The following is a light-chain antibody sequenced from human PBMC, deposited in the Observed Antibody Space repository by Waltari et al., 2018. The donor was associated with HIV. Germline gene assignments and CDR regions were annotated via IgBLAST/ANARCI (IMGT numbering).Light chain of an antibody. CDR3: QTWGTGIRV. CDR2: LNSDGSH. Sequence: LVLTQSPSASASLGASVKLTCTLSSGHSSYAIAWHQQQPEKGHRYLMKLNSDGSHSKGDGFPDRFSGSSSGAERYLTISSLQSEDEADYYCQTWGTGIRVFGGGTKLTVL. CDR1: SGHSSYA. V-gene: IGLV4-69*01. J-gene: IGLJ3*02.